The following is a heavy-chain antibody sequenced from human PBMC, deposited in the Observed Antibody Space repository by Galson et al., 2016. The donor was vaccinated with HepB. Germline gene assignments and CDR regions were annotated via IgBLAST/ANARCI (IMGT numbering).Heavy chain of an antibody. CDR2: INQDGSET. CDR3: TRGNLVGY. D-gene: IGHD2-8*02. Sequence: SLRLSCAASGSTYSATWMSWVRQAPGKGLEWVANINQDGSETNYVDSVKGRFTISRDNAKNSLFLQMNSLRVGDTAVYYCTRGNLVGYWGQGTLVIVSS. J-gene: IGHJ4*02. V-gene: IGHV3-7*01. CDR1: GSTYSATW.